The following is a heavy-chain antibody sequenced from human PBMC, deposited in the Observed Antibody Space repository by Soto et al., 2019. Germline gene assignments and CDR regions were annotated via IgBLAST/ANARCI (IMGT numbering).Heavy chain of an antibody. Sequence: ASVKVSCKVSGYILTELSMHWVRQAPGKGLEWMGGFDPEDGETIYAQKFQGRVTMTEDTSTDTAYMELSSLRSEDTAVYYCATDLIAARPPYYYYGMDVWGQGTTVTVSS. CDR1: GYILTELS. CDR3: ATDLIAARPPYYYYGMDV. D-gene: IGHD6-6*01. V-gene: IGHV1-24*01. CDR2: FDPEDGET. J-gene: IGHJ6*02.